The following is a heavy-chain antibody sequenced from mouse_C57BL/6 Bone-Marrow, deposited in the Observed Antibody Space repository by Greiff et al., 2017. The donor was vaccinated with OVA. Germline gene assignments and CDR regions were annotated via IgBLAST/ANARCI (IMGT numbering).Heavy chain of an antibody. Sequence: EVQRVESGPGLVKPSQSLSLTCSVTGYSSTSGYYWNWIRLFPGNTLEWMGYISYDGSNNYNPSLKNRFSSTRDTSKNQWFVKLHSVATEDTATYYCASDLLYPRAMDYWGQGTSVTVSS. V-gene: IGHV3-6*01. CDR3: ASDLLYPRAMDY. J-gene: IGHJ4*01. CDR1: GYSSTSGYY. D-gene: IGHD2-12*01. CDR2: ISYDGSN.